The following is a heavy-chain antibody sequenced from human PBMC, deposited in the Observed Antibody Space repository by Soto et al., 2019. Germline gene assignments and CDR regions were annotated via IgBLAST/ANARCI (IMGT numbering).Heavy chain of an antibody. CDR3: ARAYKIYYDSAFDI. Sequence: SETLSITCTVSGGSMYNYYCSWIRQPPGKGLEWIGYIYYSGRTNYNPSLKSRVTISVDKSKNQFSLKLSSVTAADTAVYYCARAYKIYYDSAFDIWGQGTMVTVSS. J-gene: IGHJ3*02. CDR1: GGSMYNYY. CDR2: IYYSGRT. D-gene: IGHD3-3*01. V-gene: IGHV4-59*01.